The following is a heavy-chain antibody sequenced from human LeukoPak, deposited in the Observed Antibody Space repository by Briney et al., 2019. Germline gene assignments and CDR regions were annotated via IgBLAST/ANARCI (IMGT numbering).Heavy chain of an antibody. J-gene: IGHJ5*02. CDR1: GGSISSSSYY. Sequence: PSETLSLTCNVSGGSISSSSYYWGWIRQPLGKGPEWIGRIYYSGSTYYNPSLKSRVTISVDTSKNQFSLRLSSVTAADTAVYYCARVHKYCSSISCYRFDPWGQGTLVTVSS. CDR2: IYYSGST. CDR3: ARVHKYCSSISCYRFDP. V-gene: IGHV4-39*07. D-gene: IGHD2-2*01.